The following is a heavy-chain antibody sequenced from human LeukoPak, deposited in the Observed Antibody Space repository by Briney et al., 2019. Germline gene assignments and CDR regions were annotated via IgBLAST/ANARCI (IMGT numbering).Heavy chain of an antibody. CDR1: GYTFTGYY. CDR2: INPNSGGT. J-gene: IGHJ1*01. Sequence: ASVKVSCKASGYTFTGYYMHWVRQAPGQGLEWMGWINPNSGGTNYAQKFQGRVTMTRDTSISTACMELSRLRSDDTAVYYCAAYYYDSSGYALPYFQHWGQGTLVTVSS. D-gene: IGHD3-22*01. CDR3: AAYYYDSSGYALPYFQH. V-gene: IGHV1-2*02.